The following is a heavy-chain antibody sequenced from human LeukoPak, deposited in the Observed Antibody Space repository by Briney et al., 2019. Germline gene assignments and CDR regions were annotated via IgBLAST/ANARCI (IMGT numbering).Heavy chain of an antibody. Sequence: GGSLRLSCAASGFTFSSYSMNWVRQAPGKGLEWVSYISSSSSTIYYADSVKGRFTISRDNAKNSLYLQMNSLRAEDTAVYYCASLWGGYYYYGMDVWGQGTTVTVSS. CDR1: GFTFSSYS. V-gene: IGHV3-48*01. CDR3: ASLWGGYYYYGMDV. CDR2: ISSSSSTI. D-gene: IGHD7-27*01. J-gene: IGHJ6*02.